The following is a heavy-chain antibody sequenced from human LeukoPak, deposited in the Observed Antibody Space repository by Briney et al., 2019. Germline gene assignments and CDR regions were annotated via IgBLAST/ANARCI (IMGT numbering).Heavy chain of an antibody. J-gene: IGHJ4*02. D-gene: IGHD4-23*01. Sequence: GGSLRLSCAVSGFTFSSYDMNWVRQAPGKGLEWVSYLSGGDTTRYYADSVKGRFTVSRDSGENSLFLQMNSLRVEDTAVYYCARVSGVTPRYWGQGTLVTVSS. V-gene: IGHV3-48*03. CDR3: ARVSGVTPRY. CDR2: LSGGDTTR. CDR1: GFTFSSYD.